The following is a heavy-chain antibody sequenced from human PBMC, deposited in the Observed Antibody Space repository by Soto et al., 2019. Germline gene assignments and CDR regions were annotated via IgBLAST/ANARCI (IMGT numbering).Heavy chain of an antibody. V-gene: IGHV3-23*01. D-gene: IGHD1-26*01. Sequence: QAGGSLRLSCAASGFTFSSYAMSWVRQAPGKGLEWVSAISGSGSSTYYADSVKGRFTISRDNSKNTLYLQMNSLRAEDTAVYYCAKAPRVVGATNRFQHWGQGTLVTVSS. CDR1: GFTFSSYA. CDR3: AKAPRVVGATNRFQH. CDR2: ISGSGSST. J-gene: IGHJ1*01.